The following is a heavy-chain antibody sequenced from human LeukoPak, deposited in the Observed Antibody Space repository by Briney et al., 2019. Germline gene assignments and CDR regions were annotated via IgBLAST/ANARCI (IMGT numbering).Heavy chain of an antibody. V-gene: IGHV3-7*04. Sequence: TGGSPRLSRAASGFTFSRYWMSWVRQTPGKGLEWVANIKQDGSEKYYVDSVKGRFTISRDNAKNSLYLQMNSLRAEDTAVYYCTRDQDWGQGTLVTVSS. CDR2: IKQDGSEK. CDR3: TRDQD. CDR1: GFTFSRYW. J-gene: IGHJ4*02.